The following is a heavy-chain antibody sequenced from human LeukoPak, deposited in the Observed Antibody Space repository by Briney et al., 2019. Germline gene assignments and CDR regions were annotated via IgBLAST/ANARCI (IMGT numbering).Heavy chain of an antibody. CDR3: ARGEDASGYYVEFDY. Sequence: SETLSLTCAVYGGSFSAYYWSWIRQPPGKGLEWIGEINHSGSTNYNPSLKSRVTISVDTSKNQFSLKLSSVTAADTAVYYCARGEDASGYYVEFDYWGQGTLVTVSS. D-gene: IGHD3-22*01. J-gene: IGHJ4*02. CDR1: GGSFSAYY. CDR2: INHSGST. V-gene: IGHV4-34*01.